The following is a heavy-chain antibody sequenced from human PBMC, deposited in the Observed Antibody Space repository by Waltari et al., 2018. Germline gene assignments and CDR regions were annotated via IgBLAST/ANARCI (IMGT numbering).Heavy chain of an antibody. CDR1: GFTFRDSY. CDR3: ARSVRSPGD. V-gene: IGHV3-11*01. CDR2: ISDSGSSP. J-gene: IGHJ4*02. D-gene: IGHD3-10*02. Sequence: QVQPVESGGGLVKPGGSFRLLCEASGFTFRDSYMSWIRQAQGKGLEWLSYISDSGSSPYYADSVKGRFTLSRDNAKNSVYLQMNSLRVEDTAVYYCARSVRSPGDWGQGTLVTVSS.